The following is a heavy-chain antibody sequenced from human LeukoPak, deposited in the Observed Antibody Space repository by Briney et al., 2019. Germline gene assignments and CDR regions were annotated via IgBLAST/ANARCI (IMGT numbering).Heavy chain of an antibody. V-gene: IGHV3-23*01. J-gene: IGHJ4*02. CDR2: ISGSGGST. D-gene: IGHD2-2*01. Sequence: GGSLRLSCAASGFTFSNYAMTWVRQAPGKGLEWVSAISGSGGSTYYADSVKGRFTISRDNSKNTLYLQMNSLRAEDTAVYYCAKDLSSSTPRSRFDYWGQGTMVTVSS. CDR1: GFTFSNYA. CDR3: AKDLSSSTPRSRFDY.